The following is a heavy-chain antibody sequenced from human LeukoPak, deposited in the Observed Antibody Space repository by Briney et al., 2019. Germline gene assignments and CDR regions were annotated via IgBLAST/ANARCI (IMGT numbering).Heavy chain of an antibody. Sequence: ASVKVSRKASGYTFTSYDINWVRQATGQGLEWMGWMNPNSGNTGYAQKFQGRVTMTRNTSISTAYMELRSLTSEDTAVYYCARDYGGSSGWFDPWGQGTLVTVSS. J-gene: IGHJ5*02. CDR3: ARDYGGSSGWFDP. CDR1: GYTFTSYD. D-gene: IGHD4-23*01. CDR2: MNPNSGNT. V-gene: IGHV1-8*01.